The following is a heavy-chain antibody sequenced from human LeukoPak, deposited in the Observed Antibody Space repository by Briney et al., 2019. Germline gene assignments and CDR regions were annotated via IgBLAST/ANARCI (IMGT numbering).Heavy chain of an antibody. D-gene: IGHD2-8*01. Sequence: PGGSLRLSCAASGFTFSVYSMNWVRQAPGKGLEWVSYMTSDIRTISYADSVRGRFTISRDNAKKSLYLQMNSLRAEDTAVYYCSRSVDAVFDNWGQGTMVTVSS. CDR1: GFTFSVYS. J-gene: IGHJ3*02. CDR2: MTSDIRTI. CDR3: SRSVDAVFDN. V-gene: IGHV3-48*01.